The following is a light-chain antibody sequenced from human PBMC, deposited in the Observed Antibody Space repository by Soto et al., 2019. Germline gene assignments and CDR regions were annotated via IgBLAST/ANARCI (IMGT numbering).Light chain of an antibody. J-gene: IGLJ2*01. CDR3: QSYDSSLSGVV. CDR1: SSNIGANYN. Sequence: QSVLTQPPSVSGAPGQRVTISCTGTSSNIGANYNVHWYQQLPGTAPKLLIYGDSSRPSGVPDRFSGSKSGTSASLAITGLQTEDEADYYCQSYDSSLSGVVFGGGTKLTV. V-gene: IGLV1-40*01. CDR2: GDS.